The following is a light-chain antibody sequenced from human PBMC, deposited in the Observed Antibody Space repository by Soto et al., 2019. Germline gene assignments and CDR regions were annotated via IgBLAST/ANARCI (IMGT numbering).Light chain of an antibody. CDR2: AAS. CDR3: QQSYSSSMYT. V-gene: IGKV1-39*01. J-gene: IGKJ2*01. Sequence: DIQMTQSPSSLSASVGDRVTITCRPSQRISTYLNWYQQKPGKAPKLLIYAASILQSGVPSRFSGSASGTDFTLTISSLQPEDFATYYCQQSYSSSMYTFGQGTKLEIK. CDR1: QRISTY.